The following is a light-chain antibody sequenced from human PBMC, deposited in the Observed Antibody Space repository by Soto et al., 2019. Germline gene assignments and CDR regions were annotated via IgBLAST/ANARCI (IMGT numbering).Light chain of an antibody. CDR1: QRISTY. Sequence: DIQMTQSPSSLSASVGDRVTITCRASQRISTYLNWYQQKPGKAPNLLIYAASSLQSGAPSRFSGSESGTDFTLTISSLQPVDFATYYCQQSYITPWTFGQGTKVEIK. CDR3: QQSYITPWT. CDR2: AAS. J-gene: IGKJ1*01. V-gene: IGKV1-39*01.